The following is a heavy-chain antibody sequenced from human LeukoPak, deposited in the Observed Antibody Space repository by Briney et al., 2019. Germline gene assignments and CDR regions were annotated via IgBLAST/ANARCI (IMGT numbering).Heavy chain of an antibody. CDR2: IRYDGSNK. J-gene: IGHJ4*02. CDR3: AKALSIVVVPAAPLD. D-gene: IGHD2-2*01. CDR1: GFTFSSYG. Sequence: GGSLRLSCAVSGFTFSSYGMHWVRQAPGKGLEWVAFIRYDGSNKYYADSVKGRFTISRDNSKNALYLQMNSLRAEDTAVYYCAKALSIVVVPAAPLDWGQGTLVTVSS. V-gene: IGHV3-30*02.